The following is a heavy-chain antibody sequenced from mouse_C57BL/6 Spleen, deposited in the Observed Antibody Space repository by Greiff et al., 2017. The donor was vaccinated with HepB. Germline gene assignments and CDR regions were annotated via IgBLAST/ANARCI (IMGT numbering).Heavy chain of an antibody. V-gene: IGHV1-59*01. CDR1: GYTFTSYW. CDR3: AVYDGYYLTGKDDY. CDR2: IDPSDSYT. Sequence: QVQLQQPGAELVRPGTSVKLSCKASGYTFTSYWMHWVKQRPGQGLEWIGVIDPSDSYTNYNQKFKGKATLTVDTSSSTAYMQLSSLTSEDSAVYYCAVYDGYYLTGKDDYWGQGTTLTVSS. J-gene: IGHJ2*01. D-gene: IGHD2-3*01.